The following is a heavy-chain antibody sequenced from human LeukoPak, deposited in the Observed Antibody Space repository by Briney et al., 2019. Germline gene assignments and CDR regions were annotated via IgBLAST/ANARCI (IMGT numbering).Heavy chain of an antibody. V-gene: IGHV3-48*03. CDR2: ISSSGSTI. Sequence: PGGSLRLSCAASGFTFSSYEMNWVRQAPGKGLEWVSYISSSGSTIYYADSVKGRFTISRDNAKNSLYLQMNSLRAEDTAVYYCASTARIAVAGSDYWGQGTLVTVSS. D-gene: IGHD6-19*01. CDR3: ASTARIAVAGSDY. CDR1: GFTFSSYE. J-gene: IGHJ4*02.